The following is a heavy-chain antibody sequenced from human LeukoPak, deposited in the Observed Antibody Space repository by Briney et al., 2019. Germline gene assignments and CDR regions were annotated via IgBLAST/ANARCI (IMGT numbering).Heavy chain of an antibody. Sequence: GGSLRLSCAASGFTFSNYDMGWVRQAPGEGLEWVSTIIGSGTGTYYTDSVKGRFTISRDNPKNAQYLQMNSLRAEDTAVYYCAKAIAATGRWWIFDYWGQGTLVTVSS. CDR1: GFTFSNYD. CDR3: AKAIAATGRWWIFDY. CDR2: IIGSGTGT. J-gene: IGHJ4*02. V-gene: IGHV3-23*01. D-gene: IGHD6-13*01.